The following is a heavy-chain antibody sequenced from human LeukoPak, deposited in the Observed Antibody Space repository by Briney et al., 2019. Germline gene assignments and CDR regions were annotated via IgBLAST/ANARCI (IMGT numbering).Heavy chain of an antibody. V-gene: IGHV7-4-1*02. CDR2: INTNTGNP. D-gene: IGHD3-10*01. J-gene: IGHJ4*02. Sequence: ASVKVSCKASGYTFTSYAMNRVRQAPGQGLEWMGWINTNTGNPTYAQGFTGRFVFSLDTSVSTAYLQISSLKAEDTAVYYCARFPGSGSYYNEEPFDYWGQGTLVTVSS. CDR1: GYTFTSYA. CDR3: ARFPGSGSYYNEEPFDY.